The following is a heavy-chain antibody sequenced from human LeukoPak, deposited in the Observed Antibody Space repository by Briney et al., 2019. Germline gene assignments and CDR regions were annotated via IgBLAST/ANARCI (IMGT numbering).Heavy chain of an antibody. CDR3: ARMVYSSSLIDY. CDR1: GGSISSGDYY. Sequence: SQTLSLTCTVSGGSISSGDYYWSWIRQPPGKGLEWIGYIYYSGSTYHNPSLKSRVTITVDTSKNQFSLKLSSVTAADTAVYYCARMVYSSSLIDYWGQGTLVTVSS. CDR2: IYYSGST. D-gene: IGHD6-13*01. V-gene: IGHV4-30-4*01. J-gene: IGHJ4*02.